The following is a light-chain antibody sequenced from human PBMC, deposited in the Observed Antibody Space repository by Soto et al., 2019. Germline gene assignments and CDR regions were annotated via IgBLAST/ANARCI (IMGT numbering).Light chain of an antibody. CDR1: QNIKTY. CDR2: AAS. V-gene: IGKV1-39*01. CDR3: QQSFSSHQWT. J-gene: IGKJ1*01. Sequence: DIQMTQSPSSLSASVGDSGTITCRAIQNIKTYLNWYQQKPGKAPNLLIYAASSLHSGVPSRFSGSGSGTDFTLTMSSLQPEDFATYYCQQSFSSHQWTFGQWTKVDIK.